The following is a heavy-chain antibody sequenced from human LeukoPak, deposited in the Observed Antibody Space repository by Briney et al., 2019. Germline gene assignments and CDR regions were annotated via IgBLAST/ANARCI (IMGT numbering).Heavy chain of an antibody. CDR3: ARGPHDYDILTGYDY. Sequence: ASVKVSCKASGYTFTSYGISWVRQAPGQGLEWMGWISAYNGNTNYAQKFQGRVTMTRDTSISTAYMELSRLRSDDTAVYYCARGPHDYDILTGYDYWGQGTLVTVSS. CDR1: GYTFTSYG. CDR2: ISAYNGNT. D-gene: IGHD3-9*01. J-gene: IGHJ4*02. V-gene: IGHV1-18*01.